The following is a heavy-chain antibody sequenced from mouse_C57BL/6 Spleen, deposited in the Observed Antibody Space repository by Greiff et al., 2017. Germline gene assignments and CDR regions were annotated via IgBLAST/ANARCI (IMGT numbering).Heavy chain of an antibody. D-gene: IGHD2-2*01. CDR2: ISNGGGST. V-gene: IGHV5-12*01. CDR1: GFTFSDYY. Sequence: EVKLVESGGGLVQPGGSLKLSCAASGFTFSDYYMYWVRQTPEKRLEWVAYISNGGGSTYYPDTVKGRFTISRDNAKKTLYLQMSRLKSEDTAMYYCARGGKNGYDFAYWGQGTLVTVSA. CDR3: ARGGKNGYDFAY. J-gene: IGHJ3*01.